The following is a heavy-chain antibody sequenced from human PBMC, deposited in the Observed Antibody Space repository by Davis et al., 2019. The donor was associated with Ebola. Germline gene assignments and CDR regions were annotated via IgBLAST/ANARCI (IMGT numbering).Heavy chain of an antibody. CDR3: ARDDSSGWLDY. Sequence: PSETLSLTCAVYGGSFSGYYWSWIRQPPGKGLEWIGYIYYSGSTNYNPALKSRVTISVDTSKNQFSLKLSSVTAADTAVYYCARDDSSGWLDYWGQGTLVTVSS. V-gene: IGHV4-59*01. CDR2: IYYSGST. J-gene: IGHJ4*02. D-gene: IGHD6-19*01. CDR1: GGSFSGYY.